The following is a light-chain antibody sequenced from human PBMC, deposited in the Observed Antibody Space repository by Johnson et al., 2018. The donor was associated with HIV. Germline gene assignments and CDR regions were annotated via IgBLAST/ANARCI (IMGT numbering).Light chain of an antibody. Sequence: QSVLTQPPSMSAAPGQKVTISCSGSSSNIGNNYVSWYQQLPGTAPKLLIYDNDKRPSGIPDRFSASKSDTSATLGITGLQTGDEANYYCGTWDGGLRIYVFGTGTEVTGL. CDR2: DND. CDR3: GTWDGGLRIYV. V-gene: IGLV1-51*01. J-gene: IGLJ1*01. CDR1: SSNIGNNY.